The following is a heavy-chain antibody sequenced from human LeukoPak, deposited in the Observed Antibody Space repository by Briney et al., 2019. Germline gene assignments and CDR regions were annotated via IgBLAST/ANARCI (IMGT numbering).Heavy chain of an antibody. V-gene: IGHV1-46*02. J-gene: IGHJ4*02. CDR3: AREGPQGY. CDR2: INPSGGST. CDR1: GYTFNYYY. Sequence: SVKVSCKTSGYTFNYYYIHWVRQAPGQGFQWMGTINPSGGSTSYARNFQGRVTMTRDTSTSTVYMELSILRSEDTAVYYCAREGPQGYWGQGTLVTVSS.